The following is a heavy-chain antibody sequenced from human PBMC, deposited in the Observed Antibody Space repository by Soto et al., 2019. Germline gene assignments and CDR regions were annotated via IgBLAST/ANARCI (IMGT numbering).Heavy chain of an antibody. V-gene: IGHV4-31*03. CDR1: GGSISSGGYY. Sequence: SETLSLTCTVSGGSISSGGYYWSWIRQHPGKGLEWIGYIYYSGSTYYNPSLKSRVTISVDTSKNQFSLKLSSVTAADTAVYYCAREIPSSSYYYYMDGWGKGTTVTVSS. CDR3: AREIPSSSYYYYMDG. CDR2: IYYSGST. J-gene: IGHJ6*03.